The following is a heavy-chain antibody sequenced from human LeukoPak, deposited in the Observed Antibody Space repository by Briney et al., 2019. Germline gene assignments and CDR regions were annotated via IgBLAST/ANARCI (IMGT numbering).Heavy chain of an antibody. CDR2: ISAYNGNT. D-gene: IGHD2-15*01. J-gene: IGHJ3*02. Sequence: GASVKLSCKASGYTFTSYGISWVRQAPAPGLEWMGWISAYNGNTNYAQKLQGRITMTTDTSTSTADMELRSLRSGDTAVYYCARVEVVDFNDVFDIWGQGTMVTVSS. CDR1: GYTFTSYG. V-gene: IGHV1-18*01. CDR3: ARVEVVDFNDVFDI.